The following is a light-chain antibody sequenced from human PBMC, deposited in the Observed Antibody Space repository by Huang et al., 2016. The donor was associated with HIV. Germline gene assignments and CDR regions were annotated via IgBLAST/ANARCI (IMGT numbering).Light chain of an antibody. CDR2: DTS. J-gene: IGKJ4*01. Sequence: EIVMTQSPAVPSLSPGERVTLTCRASHLVFNQLAWYQQKPGRAPRLVIYDTSTRSSGVPARFSGSGSGTNFSLTINSLQSEDLAVYYCQHYNNWPLTFGGGTRVEIK. V-gene: IGKV3-15*01. CDR3: QHYNNWPLT. CDR1: HLVFNQ.